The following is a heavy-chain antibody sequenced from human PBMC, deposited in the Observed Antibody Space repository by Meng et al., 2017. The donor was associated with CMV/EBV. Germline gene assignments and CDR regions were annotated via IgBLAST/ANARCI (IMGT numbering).Heavy chain of an antibody. CDR1: GGSISSSSYY. D-gene: IGHD3-3*01. V-gene: IGHV4-39*07. CDR2: IYYSGST. J-gene: IGHJ6*02. Sequence: GSLRLSCTVSGGSISSSSYYWGWIRQPPGKGLEWIGSIYYSGSTYYNPSLKSRVTISVDTSKNQFSLKLSSVTAADTAVYYCARGHYDFWSGYYYYYGMDVWGQGTTVTVSS. CDR3: ARGHYDFWSGYYYYYGMDV.